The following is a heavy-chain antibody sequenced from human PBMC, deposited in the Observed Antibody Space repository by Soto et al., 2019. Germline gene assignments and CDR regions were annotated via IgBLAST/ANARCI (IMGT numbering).Heavy chain of an antibody. CDR2: IDPSDSYT. J-gene: IGHJ6*02. CDR3: TRLLGYGWESFSNEQENKRYLYAMDV. CDR1: GYSFSTYW. D-gene: IGHD3-10*01. Sequence: PGESLKISCKGSGYSFSTYWINWVRQMPGKGLEWMGRIDPSDSYTDYGPSFQGHVTISADKSLSAAYLQWSSLKASDTAMYYCTRLLGYGWESFSNEQENKRYLYAMDVWGQGTAVTVSS. V-gene: IGHV5-10-1*01.